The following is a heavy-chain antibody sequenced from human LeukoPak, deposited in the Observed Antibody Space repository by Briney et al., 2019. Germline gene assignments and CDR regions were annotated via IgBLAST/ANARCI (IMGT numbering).Heavy chain of an antibody. CDR2: ISFDGSNK. D-gene: IGHD1-14*01. Sequence: GGSLRLSCAAYGFTFSSYDMHWDRQAPGKGLEWVAVISFDGSNKYYADSVKGRFTISRDNSKNTLYLQMNSLRAEDTASYYCARDAPLTLRYFDYWGQGTLVTVSS. J-gene: IGHJ4*02. CDR3: ARDAPLTLRYFDY. CDR1: GFTFSSYD. V-gene: IGHV3-30-3*01.